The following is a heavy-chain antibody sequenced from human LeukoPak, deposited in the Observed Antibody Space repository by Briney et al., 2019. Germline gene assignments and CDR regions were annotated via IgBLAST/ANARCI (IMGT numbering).Heavy chain of an antibody. CDR3: ARSLFVLVSSALGY. V-gene: IGHV1-2*02. D-gene: IGHD2-2*01. CDR1: GYTFIDYY. Sequence: ASVKVSCKASGYTFIDYYMHWVRQAPGQGLEWMGWINHNNGSTNYAQEIQGRVTMTRDTSISTAYMELSSLRSNDTAVYSCARSLFVLVSSALGYWGQGTLVTVSS. CDR2: INHNNGST. J-gene: IGHJ4*02.